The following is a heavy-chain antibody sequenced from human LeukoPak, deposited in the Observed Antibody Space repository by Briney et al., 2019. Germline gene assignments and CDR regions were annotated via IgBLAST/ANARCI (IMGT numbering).Heavy chain of an antibody. Sequence: ASVKVSCKVSGYTLTELSMHWVRQAPGKGLEWMGGFDPEDGETIYAQKFQGRVTMTEDTSTDTAYMGLSSLRSEDTAVYYCATLVDFWSGYDFDYWGQGTLVTVSS. J-gene: IGHJ4*02. CDR2: FDPEDGET. CDR1: GYTLTELS. D-gene: IGHD3-3*01. CDR3: ATLVDFWSGYDFDY. V-gene: IGHV1-24*01.